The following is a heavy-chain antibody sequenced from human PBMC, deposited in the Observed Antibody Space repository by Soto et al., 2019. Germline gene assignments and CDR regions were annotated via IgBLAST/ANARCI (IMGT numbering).Heavy chain of an antibody. Sequence: EVQLLESGGGLVQPGGSLRLSCAASGFTFSSYAMSWVRQAPGKGLEWVSAISGSGGSTYYADSVKGRFTISRDNSKNTLYLQMNSLRAEDTAVYYCAKERRDDYYDSSGPYYFDYWGQGTLVTVSS. CDR1: GFTFSSYA. CDR3: AKERRDDYYDSSGPYYFDY. D-gene: IGHD3-22*01. CDR2: ISGSGGST. V-gene: IGHV3-23*01. J-gene: IGHJ4*02.